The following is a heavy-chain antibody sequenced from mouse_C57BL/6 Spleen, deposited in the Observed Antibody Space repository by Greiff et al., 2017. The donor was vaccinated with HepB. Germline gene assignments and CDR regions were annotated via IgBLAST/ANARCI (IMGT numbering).Heavy chain of an antibody. CDR1: GYAFSSSW. V-gene: IGHV1-82*01. J-gene: IGHJ4*01. CDR3: AREGNYDAMDY. CDR2: IYPGDGDT. Sequence: VHLVESGPELVKPGASVKISCKASGYAFSSSWMNWVKQRPGKGLEWIGRIYPGDGDTNYNGKFKGKATLTADKSSSTAYMQLSSLTSEDSAVYFCAREGNYDAMDYWGQGTSVTVSS. D-gene: IGHD2-1*01.